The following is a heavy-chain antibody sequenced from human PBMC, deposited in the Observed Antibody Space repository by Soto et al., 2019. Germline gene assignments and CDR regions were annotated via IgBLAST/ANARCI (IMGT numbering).Heavy chain of an antibody. CDR1: GFTFSNYV. Sequence: EVQLLESGGGLVQPGGSQRLSCAASGFTFSNYVMTWVRQAPGEGLEWVSGISGSAVTYYAESVKGRFTTSRDNSQNTLYLHMNSLRAEDTAVYYCAREGQFGDFDHWGQGTLVTVSS. CDR2: ISGSAVT. D-gene: IGHD3-10*01. V-gene: IGHV3-23*01. CDR3: AREGQFGDFDH. J-gene: IGHJ4*02.